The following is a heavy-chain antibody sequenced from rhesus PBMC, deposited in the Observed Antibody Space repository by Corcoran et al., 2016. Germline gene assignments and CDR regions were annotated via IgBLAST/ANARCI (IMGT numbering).Heavy chain of an antibody. CDR2: IYGGSGSN. CDR1: GGSIRSNY. V-gene: IGHV4-147*01. Sequence: QVQLQESGPGLVKPSETLSLTCVVSGGSIRSNYWNWICRPPGKGLEWIGRIYGGSGSNRPNPSLPSLVTLSTDTSKNQFSLKLSSVTGADTAMYYCASAYGLVSWGQGVGVTVSS. J-gene: IGHJ6*01. CDR3: ASAYGLVS.